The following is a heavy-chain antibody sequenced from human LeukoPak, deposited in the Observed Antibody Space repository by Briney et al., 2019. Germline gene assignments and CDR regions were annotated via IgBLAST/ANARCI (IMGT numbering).Heavy chain of an antibody. J-gene: IGHJ5*02. Sequence: PSEALSLTCTVSGGSISSSSYYWGWIRQPAGKGLEWIGRIYTSGSTNYNPSLKSRVTISVDTSKNQFSLKLSSVTAADTAVYYCARVFREGFDPWGQGTLVTVSS. V-gene: IGHV4-61*02. CDR3: ARVFREGFDP. CDR2: IYTSGST. CDR1: GGSISSSSYY.